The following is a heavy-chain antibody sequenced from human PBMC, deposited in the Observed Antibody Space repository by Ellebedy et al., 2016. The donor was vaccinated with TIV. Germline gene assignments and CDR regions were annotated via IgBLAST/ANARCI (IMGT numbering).Heavy chain of an antibody. D-gene: IGHD5-24*01. J-gene: IGHJ3*02. V-gene: IGHV3-11*06. CDR3: ARGSSNFYNSAFEI. Sequence: GRFTISRDNAKNSLFLQMDSLRAEDTAVYSCARGSSNFYNSAFEIWGQGTVVTVSS.